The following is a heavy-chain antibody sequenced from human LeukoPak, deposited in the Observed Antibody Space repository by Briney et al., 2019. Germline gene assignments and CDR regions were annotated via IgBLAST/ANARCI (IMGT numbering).Heavy chain of an antibody. CDR2: INHSGST. CDR1: GGSFSGYY. V-gene: IGHV4-34*01. Sequence: SETLSLTCAVYGGSFSGYYWSWIRQPPGKGLEWNGEINHSGSTNYNPSLKSRVTISVDTSKNQFSLKLSSVTAADTAVYYCAAGYSSSWLDYWGQGTLVTVSS. D-gene: IGHD6-13*01. J-gene: IGHJ4*02. CDR3: AAGYSSSWLDY.